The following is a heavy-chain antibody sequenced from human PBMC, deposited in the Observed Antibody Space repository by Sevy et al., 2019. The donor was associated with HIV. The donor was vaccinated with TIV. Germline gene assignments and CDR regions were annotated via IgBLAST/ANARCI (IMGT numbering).Heavy chain of an antibody. CDR2: ISYDRSRK. J-gene: IGHJ3*01. V-gene: IGHV3-30-3*01. CDR1: GFTFGSYA. CDR3: ARERDRQALNV. Sequence: GGSLRLSCAASGFTFGSYAMHWVRQAPGKGLEWLAFISYDRSRKYYADSVKGRFTISRDNSKSTLFMQVNSLRAEDTALYYCARERDRQALNVWGQGTMVTVSS.